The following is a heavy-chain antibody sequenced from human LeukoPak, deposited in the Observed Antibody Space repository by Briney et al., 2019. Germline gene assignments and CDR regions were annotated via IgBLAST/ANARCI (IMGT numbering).Heavy chain of an antibody. CDR3: ARGRRGYYNDSRGTFDF. D-gene: IGHD3-22*01. J-gene: IGHJ4*02. CDR2: IYYSGST. Sequence: SETLSLTCTVSGGSISNYYWSWIRQPPGKGLEWIGYIYYSGSTNYNPSLKSRVTISVDTSRNQFSLKLSSVTAADTAVYYCARGRRGYYNDSRGTFDFWGQGTLATISS. V-gene: IGHV4-59*01. CDR1: GGSISNYY.